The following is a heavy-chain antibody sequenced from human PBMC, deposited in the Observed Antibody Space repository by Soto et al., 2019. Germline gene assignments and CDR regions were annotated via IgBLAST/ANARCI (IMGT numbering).Heavy chain of an antibody. CDR1: GFTFSSYS. D-gene: IGHD6-6*01. CDR2: ISSSSSYI. Sequence: EVQLVESGGGLVKPGGSLRLSCAASGFTFSSYSMNWVRQAPGKGLEWVSSISSSSSYIYYADSVKGRFTISRDNAKNSLYLQMNSLGAEDTAVYYCARREVASSSYYGMDVWGQGTTVTVSS. CDR3: ARREVASSSYYGMDV. J-gene: IGHJ6*02. V-gene: IGHV3-21*01.